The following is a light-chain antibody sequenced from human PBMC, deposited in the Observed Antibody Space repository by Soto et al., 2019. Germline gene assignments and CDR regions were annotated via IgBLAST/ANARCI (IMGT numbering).Light chain of an antibody. Sequence: DIVMTQSPDSLAVPLGERATINCKSSQSVLYSSDNKNYLAWYQQKPGQPPRLLIYCASTRESGVPDRFSGSGSGTDFTLTISSLQAEDVALYYCQEYYSTPKTFGQGTKVEIK. CDR2: CAS. V-gene: IGKV4-1*01. CDR1: QSVLYSSDNKNY. J-gene: IGKJ1*01. CDR3: QEYYSTPKT.